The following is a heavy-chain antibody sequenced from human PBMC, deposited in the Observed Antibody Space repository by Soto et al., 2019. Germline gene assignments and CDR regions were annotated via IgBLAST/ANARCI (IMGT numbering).Heavy chain of an antibody. J-gene: IGHJ5*02. V-gene: IGHV4-31*03. CDR2: IYYSGST. CDR3: AREKEGWFDP. Sequence: SETLSLTCTVSGGSISSGGHYWSWIRQHPGKGLEWIGYIYYSGSTYYNPSLKSRVTISVDTSKNQFSLKLSSVTAADTAVYYCAREKEGWFDPWGQGTLVTVSS. CDR1: GGSISSGGHY.